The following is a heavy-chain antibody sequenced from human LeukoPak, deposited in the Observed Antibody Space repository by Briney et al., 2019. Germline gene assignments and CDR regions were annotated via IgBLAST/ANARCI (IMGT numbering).Heavy chain of an antibody. CDR2: MNPNSGNT. J-gene: IGHJ4*02. D-gene: IGHD6-13*01. V-gene: IGHV1-8*01. Sequence: ASVKVSCKASGYTFTSYDINWVRQATGQGLEWMGWMNPNSGNTGYAQKFQGGVTMTRNTSISTAYMELSSLRSEDTAVYYCAREGFLTREAEQLVANDYWGQGTLVTVSS. CDR1: GYTFTSYD. CDR3: AREGFLTREAEQLVANDY.